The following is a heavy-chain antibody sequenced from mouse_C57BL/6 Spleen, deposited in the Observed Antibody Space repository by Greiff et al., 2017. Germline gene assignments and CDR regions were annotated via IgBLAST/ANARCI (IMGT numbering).Heavy chain of an antibody. D-gene: IGHD1-1*01. CDR1: GYTFTSYT. CDR3: ARFGYGSTFDY. Sequence: QVQLQQSGAELARPGASVKMSCKASGYTFTSYTMHWVKQRPGQGLEWIGYINPSSGYTKYNQKFKDKATLTADKSSSTAYMQLSSLTSEDSAVYYCARFGYGSTFDYWGQGTTLTVSS. J-gene: IGHJ2*01. V-gene: IGHV1-4*01. CDR2: INPSSGYT.